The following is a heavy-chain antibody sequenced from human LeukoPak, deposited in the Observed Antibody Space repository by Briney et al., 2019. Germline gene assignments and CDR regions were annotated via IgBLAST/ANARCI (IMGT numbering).Heavy chain of an antibody. Sequence: GSLRLSCAASGFTFSSYGMHWVRQAPGKGLEWVAVIWYDGSKTYYAESVKGRFTISRDSSKNTLNLEMNSLRAEDTALYYCVRDWRFYFDYWGQGTLVTVSS. CDR2: IWYDGSKT. D-gene: IGHD3-3*01. CDR1: GFTFSSYG. CDR3: VRDWRFYFDY. J-gene: IGHJ4*02. V-gene: IGHV3-33*01.